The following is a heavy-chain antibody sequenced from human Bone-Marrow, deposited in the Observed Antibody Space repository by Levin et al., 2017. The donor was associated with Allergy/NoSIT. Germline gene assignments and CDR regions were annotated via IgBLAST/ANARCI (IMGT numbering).Heavy chain of an antibody. V-gene: IGHV3-9*01. CDR1: GFTFDDYA. Sequence: AGGSLRLSCAASGFTFDDYAMHWVRQAPGKGLEWVSGISWNSGSIGYADSVKGRFTISRDHAKNSLYVQMNSLRAEDTAYYYCAKESEYDFWSGAHDGMDGWGQGTTVTVSS. J-gene: IGHJ6*02. CDR2: ISWNSGSI. D-gene: IGHD3-3*01. CDR3: AKESEYDFWSGAHDGMDG.